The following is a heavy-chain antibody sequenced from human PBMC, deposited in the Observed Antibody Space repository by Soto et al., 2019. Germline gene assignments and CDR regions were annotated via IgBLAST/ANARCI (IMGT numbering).Heavy chain of an antibody. CDR1: GFTFSSYW. J-gene: IGHJ4*02. CDR3: VRVGRLGGY. Sequence: LRLSCTASGFTFSSYWMSWVRQAPGKGLGWVANIKEDGSGKYYVDSVKGRFSISRDNARNSLYLQMNSLRVEDTAVYYCVRVGRLGGYWGQGALVTVSS. D-gene: IGHD3-16*01. CDR2: IKEDGSGK. V-gene: IGHV3-7*03.